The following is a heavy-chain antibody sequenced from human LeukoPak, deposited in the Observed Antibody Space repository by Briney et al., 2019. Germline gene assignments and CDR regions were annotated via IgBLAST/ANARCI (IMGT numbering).Heavy chain of an antibody. J-gene: IGHJ3*02. CDR2: INPNSGGT. V-gene: IGHV1-2*02. Sequence: ASVKGSCKASGYTFTGYYMHWVRQAPGQGLEWMGWINPNSGGTNYAQKFQGRVTMTRDTSISTAYMELSRLRSDDTAVYYCARVIFPHYDAFDIWGQGTMVTVSS. CDR1: GYTFTGYY. CDR3: ARVIFPHYDAFDI. D-gene: IGHD3/OR15-3a*01.